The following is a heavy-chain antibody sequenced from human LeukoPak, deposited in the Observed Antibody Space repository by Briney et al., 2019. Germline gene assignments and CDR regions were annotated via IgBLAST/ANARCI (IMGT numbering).Heavy chain of an antibody. V-gene: IGHV1-69*05. CDR1: GGTFSSYA. J-gene: IGHJ4*02. Sequence: GASVKVSCKASGGTFSSYAISWVRQAPGQGLEWMGRIIPIFGTANYAQKFQGRVTITTDESTSTAYMELSSLRSEDTAVYYCAREGSLSQSFDYWGQGTLVTVSS. CDR2: IIPIFGTA. D-gene: IGHD1-26*01. CDR3: AREGSLSQSFDY.